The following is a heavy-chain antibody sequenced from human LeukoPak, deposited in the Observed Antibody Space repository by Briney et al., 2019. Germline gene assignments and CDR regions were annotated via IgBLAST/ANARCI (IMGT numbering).Heavy chain of an antibody. CDR1: GGTFSSYA. Sequence: SVKVSCKASGGTFSSYASSWVRQAPGQGLEWMGRIIPIFGIANYAQKFQGRVTITADKSTSTAYMELSSLRSEDTAVYYCARDPNYYYDSSGYYKNWFDPWGQGTLVTVSS. V-gene: IGHV1-69*04. CDR3: ARDPNYYYDSSGYYKNWFDP. J-gene: IGHJ5*02. D-gene: IGHD3-22*01. CDR2: IIPIFGIA.